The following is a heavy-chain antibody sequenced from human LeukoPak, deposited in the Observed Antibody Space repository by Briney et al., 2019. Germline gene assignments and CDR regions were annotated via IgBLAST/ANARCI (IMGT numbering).Heavy chain of an antibody. CDR2: ISGSGSRV. CDR3: ARNLVGAAEAGQYFQY. D-gene: IGHD1-26*01. V-gene: IGHV3-23*01. Sequence: GGSLRLSCAASGFIFSSYGMSWVGQGPGKGLEWVSAISGSGSRVYYTDSVKGRFTISRDKSKSTVYLQMNSLRAEDTGVYYCARNLVGAAEAGQYFQYWGQGTLVTVSS. J-gene: IGHJ1*01. CDR1: GFIFSSYG.